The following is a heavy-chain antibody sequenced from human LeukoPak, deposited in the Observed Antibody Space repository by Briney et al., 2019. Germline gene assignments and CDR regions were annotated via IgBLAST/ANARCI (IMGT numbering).Heavy chain of an antibody. J-gene: IGHJ4*02. CDR1: GFTFTSSA. Sequence: GASVKVSCKASGFTFTSSAVQWVRQARGQRLEWIGWIVVGSGNTNYAQKFQERVTITRDMSTSTAYMELRSLRSEDTAVYYCAAAHSYELPDYWGQGTLVTVSS. CDR3: AAAHSYELPDY. V-gene: IGHV1-58*01. D-gene: IGHD5-18*01. CDR2: IVVGSGNT.